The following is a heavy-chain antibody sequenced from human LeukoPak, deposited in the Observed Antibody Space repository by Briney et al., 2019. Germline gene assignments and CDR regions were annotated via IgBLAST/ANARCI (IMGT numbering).Heavy chain of an antibody. CDR1: GYTLTELS. D-gene: IGHD6-19*01. V-gene: IGHV1-24*01. Sequence: ASVEVSCKVSGYTLTELSMHWVRQAPGKGLEWMGGFDPEDGETIYAQKFQGRVTMTEDTSTDTAYMELSSLRSEDTAVYYCATSPEAVAGTFDYWGQGTLVTVSS. CDR2: FDPEDGET. CDR3: ATSPEAVAGTFDY. J-gene: IGHJ4*02.